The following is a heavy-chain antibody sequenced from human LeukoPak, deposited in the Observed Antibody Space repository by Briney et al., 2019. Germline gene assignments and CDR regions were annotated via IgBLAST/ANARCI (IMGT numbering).Heavy chain of an antibody. CDR3: ARGLRYSYALDY. D-gene: IGHD5-18*01. Sequence: GASLKVSCKPSGYTFTSYDINWVRQATGQGREWMGWMNPNSGNTGYAQKFQGRVTMTRNTSISTAYMELSSLRSEDTAVYYCARGLRYSYALDYWGQGTLVSVSS. CDR2: MNPNSGNT. J-gene: IGHJ4*02. V-gene: IGHV1-8*01. CDR1: GYTFTSYD.